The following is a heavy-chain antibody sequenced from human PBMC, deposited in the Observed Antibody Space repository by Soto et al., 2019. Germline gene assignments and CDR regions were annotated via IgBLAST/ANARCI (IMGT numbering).Heavy chain of an antibody. CDR2: ISYDGSNK. V-gene: IGHV3-30*18. CDR3: AKGESPRGGADPQKISIDY. CDR1: GFTFSSYG. Sequence: GGSLRLSCAASGFTFSSYGMHWVRQAPGKGLEWVAVISYDGSNKYYADSVKGRFTISRDNSKNTLYLQMNSLRAEDTAVYYCAKGESPRGGADPQKISIDYWGQGTLVTVSS. J-gene: IGHJ4*02. D-gene: IGHD2-21*01.